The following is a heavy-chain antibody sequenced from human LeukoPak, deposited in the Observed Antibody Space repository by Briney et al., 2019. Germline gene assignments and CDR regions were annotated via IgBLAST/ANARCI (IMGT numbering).Heavy chain of an antibody. Sequence: ASVKVSCKASGYTFTAYYMHWVRQAPGQGLEWMGWINPNSGGTNYSQKFQGRVTMTRDTSITTAYMELSSLRSEDTAVYYCATWYYYDSSDYYLADYWGQGTLVTVSS. CDR3: ATWYYYDSSDYYLADY. CDR2: INPNSGGT. V-gene: IGHV1-2*02. CDR1: GYTFTAYY. D-gene: IGHD3-22*01. J-gene: IGHJ4*02.